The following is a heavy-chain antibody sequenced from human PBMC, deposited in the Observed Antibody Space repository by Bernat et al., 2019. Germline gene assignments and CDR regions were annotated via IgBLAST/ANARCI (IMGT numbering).Heavy chain of an antibody. J-gene: IGHJ4*02. Sequence: QVQLVESGGGVVQPGGSLRLSCAASGFTFSSYGMHWVRQAPGKGLEWVAVISYDGSNKYYADSVKGRFTISRDNSKNTLYLQMNSLRAEDTAVYYCAKAYDILTGYYLGLDYWGRGTLVTVSS. V-gene: IGHV3-30*18. CDR2: ISYDGSNK. D-gene: IGHD3-9*01. CDR1: GFTFSSYG. CDR3: AKAYDILTGYYLGLDY.